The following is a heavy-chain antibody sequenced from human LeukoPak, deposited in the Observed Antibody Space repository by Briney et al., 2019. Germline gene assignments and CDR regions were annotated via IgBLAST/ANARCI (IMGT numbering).Heavy chain of an antibody. Sequence: GGSLRLSCAASGFTFSSYSMNWVRQAPGKGLEWVSYISSSSSTIYYADSVKGRFTISRDNAKNSLYLQMNSLRAEDTAVFYCARGRGNYYDRSGPGDLDLWGRGTLVTVSS. CDR3: ARGRGNYYDRSGPGDLDL. CDR1: GFTFSSYS. V-gene: IGHV3-48*01. CDR2: ISSSSSTI. D-gene: IGHD3-22*01. J-gene: IGHJ2*01.